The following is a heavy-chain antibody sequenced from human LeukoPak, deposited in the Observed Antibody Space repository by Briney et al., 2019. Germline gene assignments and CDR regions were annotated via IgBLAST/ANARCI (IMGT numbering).Heavy chain of an antibody. CDR3: ARSGWIAVAGTDWFDP. V-gene: IGHV1-24*01. Sequence: ASVKVSCKVSGYTLTELSMHWVRQAPGKGLEWMGGFDPEDGETIYAQKFQGRVTMTEDTSTDTAYMELSSLRSEDTAVYYCARSGWIAVAGTDWFDPWGQGTLVTVSS. D-gene: IGHD6-19*01. CDR2: FDPEDGET. CDR1: GYTLTELS. J-gene: IGHJ5*02.